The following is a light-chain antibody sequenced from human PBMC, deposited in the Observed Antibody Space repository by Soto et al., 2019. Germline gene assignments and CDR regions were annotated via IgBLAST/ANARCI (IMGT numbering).Light chain of an antibody. CDR3: GTWDSSLSAHVV. J-gene: IGLJ2*01. Sequence: VLTQPPSVSAAPGQKVTISCSGSSSNIGNNYVSWYQQLPGTAPKLLIYDNNKRPSGIPDRFSGSKSGTSATLGITGLQTGDEADYYCGTWDSSLSAHVVFGGGTQLTVL. CDR2: DNN. CDR1: SSNIGNNY. V-gene: IGLV1-51*01.